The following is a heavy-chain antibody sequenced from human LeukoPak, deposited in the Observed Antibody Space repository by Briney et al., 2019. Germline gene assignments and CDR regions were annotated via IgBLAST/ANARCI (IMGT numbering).Heavy chain of an antibody. CDR1: GGSISSGDYY. CDR3: AREGTLRFLEWSTFDP. D-gene: IGHD3-3*01. V-gene: IGHV4-30-4*08. CDR2: IYYGGST. J-gene: IGHJ5*02. Sequence: SETLSLTCTVSGGSISSGDYYWSWIRQPPGKGLEWIGYIYYGGSTYYNPSLKSRLTTSVDTSKNQFSLKLSSVTAADTAVYYCAREGTLRFLEWSTFDPWGQGTLVTVSS.